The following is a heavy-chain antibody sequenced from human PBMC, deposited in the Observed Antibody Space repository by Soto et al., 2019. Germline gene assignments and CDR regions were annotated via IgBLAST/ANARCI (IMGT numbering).Heavy chain of an antibody. D-gene: IGHD3-3*01. CDR2: IYYSGTT. CDR1: GGSLISNNHY. V-gene: IGHV4-39*01. J-gene: IGHJ4*02. Sequence: QLQLRESGPGLVKPSETLSLTCTVSGGSLISNNHYWGWLRQPPGKGLEWIGNIYYSGTTYYNPSLKSRVTMSVDTSKGQFSLKLSSMTVADPAVYVCARRSTISRGFDYWGQGTLVAVSS. CDR3: ARRSTISRGFDY.